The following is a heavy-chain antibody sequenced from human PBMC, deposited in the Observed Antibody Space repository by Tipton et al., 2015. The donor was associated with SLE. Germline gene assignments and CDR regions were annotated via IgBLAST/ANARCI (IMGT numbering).Heavy chain of an antibody. CDR3: ARGFGQLFWRKPRAFDI. Sequence: TLSLTCAVYGGSFSGYYWSWIRQPPGKGLEWIGEINHSGSTNYNPSLKSRVTISVDTSKKQFSLKLSSVTAADTAAYYCARGFGQLFWRKPRAFDIWGQGTMVTVSS. V-gene: IGHV4-34*01. CDR1: GGSFSGYY. CDR2: INHSGST. D-gene: IGHD3-10*01. J-gene: IGHJ3*02.